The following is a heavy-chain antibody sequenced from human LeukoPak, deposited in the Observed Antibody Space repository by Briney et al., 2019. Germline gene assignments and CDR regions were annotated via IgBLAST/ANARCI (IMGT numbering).Heavy chain of an antibody. D-gene: IGHD1-26*01. V-gene: IGHV4-59*01. J-gene: IGHJ5*02. CDR2: IYYSGST. CDR3: ARGGNYWPQWWFDP. Sequence: PSETLSLTCTVSGGSISSYYWSWIRQPPGKGLEWIGYIYYSGSTNYNPSLKSRVTMSLDASKNQFSLELNSVTPADTAVYYCARGGNYWPQWWFDPWGRGTLVSASS. CDR1: GGSISSYY.